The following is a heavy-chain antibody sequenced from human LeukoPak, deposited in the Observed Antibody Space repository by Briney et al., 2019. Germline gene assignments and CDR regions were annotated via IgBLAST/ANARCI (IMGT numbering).Heavy chain of an antibody. CDR1: GFTFSSYA. V-gene: IGHV3-23*01. Sequence: GGSLRLSCAASGFTFSSYAMSWVRQAPGKGREWVSAISGSGGSTYYADSVKGRFTISRDNSKNTLYLQMNSLRAEDTAVYYCAKGEYCSSTSCYGWAYYYYGMDVWGQGTTVTVSS. CDR2: ISGSGGST. J-gene: IGHJ6*02. CDR3: AKGEYCSSTSCYGWAYYYYGMDV. D-gene: IGHD2-2*01.